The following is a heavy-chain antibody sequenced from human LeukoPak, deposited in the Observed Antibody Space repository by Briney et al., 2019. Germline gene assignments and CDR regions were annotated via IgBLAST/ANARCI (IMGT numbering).Heavy chain of an antibody. V-gene: IGHV3-30*02. CDR3: AKDRMYYDFWSGYSVDAFDI. CDR1: GFTFSSYG. J-gene: IGHJ3*02. CDR2: IRYDGSNK. D-gene: IGHD3-3*01. Sequence: GGSLRLSCAASGFTFSSYGMHWVRQAPGKGLEWVAFIRYDGSNKYYADSVKGRFTISGDNSKNTLYLQMNSLRAGDTAVYYCAKDRMYYDFWSGYSVDAFDIWGQGTMVTVSS.